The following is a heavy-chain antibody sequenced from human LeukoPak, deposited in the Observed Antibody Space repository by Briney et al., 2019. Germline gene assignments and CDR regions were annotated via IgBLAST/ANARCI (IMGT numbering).Heavy chain of an antibody. CDR3: ARGALGAHPVDY. Sequence: SETLSLTCTVSGDSISSSFWNWIRQPPGQRLEWIGNIYYSGSTNYNPALKSRVTFSVDTTKNQVSLKLSSATAADTAVYYCARGALGAHPVDYWGQGTLVIVSS. CDR1: GDSISSSF. D-gene: IGHD1-26*01. V-gene: IGHV4-59*01. CDR2: IYYSGST. J-gene: IGHJ4*02.